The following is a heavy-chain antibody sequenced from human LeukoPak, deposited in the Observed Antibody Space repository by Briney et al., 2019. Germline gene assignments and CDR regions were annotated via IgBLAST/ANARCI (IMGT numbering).Heavy chain of an antibody. V-gene: IGHV4-34*01. CDR1: GGSFRGYY. D-gene: IGHD6-6*01. J-gene: IGHJ4*02. Sequence: PSETLSLTCAVYGGSFRGYYWTWIRQPPGKGLEWIGEINHSGSTNYNPSLKSRVTISVDTSNNQFPLKLNSVTAAHTAVYYCARGDMVGARPGRFDSWGQGTLVTVSS. CDR3: ARGDMVGARPGRFDS. CDR2: INHSGST.